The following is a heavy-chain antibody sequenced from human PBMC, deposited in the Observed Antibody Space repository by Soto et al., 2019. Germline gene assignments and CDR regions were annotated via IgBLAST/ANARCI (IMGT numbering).Heavy chain of an antibody. D-gene: IGHD3-22*01. V-gene: IGHV4-30-2*01. CDR2: IYHSGST. CDR3: ARGAPVVNDY. J-gene: IGHJ4*02. Sequence: TLSLTCTVSGGSISSYSWSWIRQPPGKGLEWIGYIYHSGSTYYNPSLKSRVTISVDRSKNQFSLKLSSVTAADTAVYYCARGAPVVNDYWGQGTLVTVSS. CDR1: GGSISSYS.